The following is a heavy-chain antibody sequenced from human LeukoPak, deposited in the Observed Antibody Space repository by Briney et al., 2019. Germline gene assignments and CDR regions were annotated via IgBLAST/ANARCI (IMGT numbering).Heavy chain of an antibody. CDR1: GGSISSHY. D-gene: IGHD3-22*01. Sequence: SETLSLTCTVSGGSISSHYWSWIRQPPGKGLEWFGYIYYSGSTNYNPSLKSRVTISVDTSKNQFSLKLSSVTAADTAVYYCARDQLYYYDSSGYRWFDPWGQGTLVTVSS. J-gene: IGHJ5*02. CDR2: IYYSGST. CDR3: ARDQLYYYDSSGYRWFDP. V-gene: IGHV4-59*11.